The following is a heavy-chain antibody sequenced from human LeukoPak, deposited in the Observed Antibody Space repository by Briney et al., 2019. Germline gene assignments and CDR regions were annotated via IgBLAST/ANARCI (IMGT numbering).Heavy chain of an antibody. V-gene: IGHV3-74*01. Sequence: PGGSLRLSCAASGFTFSSYWMHWVRQAPGKGLVWVSRISSDGSSTSYADSVKGRFTISRDNAKNTLYLQMNSLRAEDTAVYYCARGMGEPLDYWGQGTLVTVSS. J-gene: IGHJ4*02. CDR2: ISSDGSST. CDR3: ARGMGEPLDY. CDR1: GFTFSSYW. D-gene: IGHD1-14*01.